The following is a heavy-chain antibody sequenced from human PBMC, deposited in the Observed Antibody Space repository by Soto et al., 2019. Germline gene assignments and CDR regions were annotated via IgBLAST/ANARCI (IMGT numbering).Heavy chain of an antibody. Sequence: EVQLVESGGGLVQPGGSLRLSCSASGFTFSSYAMHWVRQAPGKGLEYVSAISSNGGSTYYADSVKGRFTISRDNSKNTLCLQMSSLRAEDTAVYYCVKGSDYVWGSYRLFDYWGQGTLVTVSS. V-gene: IGHV3-64D*06. CDR2: ISSNGGST. D-gene: IGHD3-16*02. CDR1: GFTFSSYA. CDR3: VKGSDYVWGSYRLFDY. J-gene: IGHJ4*02.